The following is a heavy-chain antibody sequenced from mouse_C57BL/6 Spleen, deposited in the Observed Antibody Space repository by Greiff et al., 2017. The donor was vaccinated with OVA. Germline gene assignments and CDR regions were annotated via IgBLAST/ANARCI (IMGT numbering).Heavy chain of an antibody. CDR1: GYTFTSYW. D-gene: IGHD2-4*01. CDR3: ERRRCDYSWFAY. CDR2: IDPSDSYT. V-gene: IGHV1-50*01. J-gene: IGHJ3*01. Sequence: QVQLQQPGAELVKPGASVKLSCKASGYTFTSYWMQWVNQRPGQGLEWIGEIDPSDSYTNYNQKFKGKATLTVDTSSSTAYMQLSSLTSEASAVYDCERRRCDYSWFAYWGQGTLVTVSA.